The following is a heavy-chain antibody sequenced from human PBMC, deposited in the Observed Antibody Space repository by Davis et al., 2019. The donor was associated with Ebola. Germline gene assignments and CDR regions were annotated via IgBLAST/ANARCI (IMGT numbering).Heavy chain of an antibody. CDR1: GYIFSNYD. V-gene: IGHV1-18*01. J-gene: IGHJ5*02. CDR3: ARSGHYDFWSGYLYNWFDP. CDR2: ISAYNGNT. Sequence: AASVKVSCKASGYIFSNYDINWVRQASGQGLEWMGWISAYNGNTNYAQKLQGRVTMTTDTSTSTAYMELSSLRSEDTAVYYCARSGHYDFWSGYLYNWFDPWGQGTLVTVSS. D-gene: IGHD3-3*01.